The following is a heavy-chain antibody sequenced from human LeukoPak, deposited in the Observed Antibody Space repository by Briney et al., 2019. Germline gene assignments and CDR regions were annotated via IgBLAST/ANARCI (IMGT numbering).Heavy chain of an antibody. D-gene: IGHD3-10*01. CDR2: ISGSGGST. V-gene: IGHV3-23*01. CDR3: AKSTMVRGVTNFDY. CDR1: GFTFSSYG. Sequence: GGTLRLSCAASGFTFSSYGMSWVRQAPGKGLEWVSAISGSGGSTYYADSVKGRFTISRDNSKNTLYLQMNSLRAEDTAVYYCAKSTMVRGVTNFDYWGQGTLVTVSS. J-gene: IGHJ4*02.